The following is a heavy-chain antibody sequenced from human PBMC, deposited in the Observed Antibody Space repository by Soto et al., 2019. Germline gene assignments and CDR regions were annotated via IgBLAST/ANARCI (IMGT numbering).Heavy chain of an antibody. V-gene: IGHV1-69*01. Sequence: QVQLVQSGAEVKRPGSSVKVSCKASGGKFSTFAINWVRQAPGHGLEWMGGIIPLFGEANYARKFQGRVTLTADESTTTAFMELSRLRSDDTAVYYCARGVYSDGHTDDYVNWPPILWGQGTRITVTS. CDR1: GGKFSTFA. J-gene: IGHJ4*02. CDR3: ARGVYSDGHTDDYVNWPPIL. D-gene: IGHD1-1*01. CDR2: IIPLFGEA.